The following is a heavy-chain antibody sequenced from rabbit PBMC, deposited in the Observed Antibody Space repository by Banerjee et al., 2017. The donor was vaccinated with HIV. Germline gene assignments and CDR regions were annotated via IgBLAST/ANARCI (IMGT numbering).Heavy chain of an antibody. CDR3: ARQIHYWTDEYAGYAPTRLDL. J-gene: IGHJ3*01. CDR2: IYTGSGST. D-gene: IGHD7-1*01. CDR1: GFSFSSSYW. V-gene: IGHV1S45*01. Sequence: QEQLEESGGDLVKPEGSLTLTCTASGFSFSSSYWICWVRQAPGKGLEWIGCIYTGSGSTYYASWAKGRFTISKTSSTTVTLEMTSLTAADTATYFCARQIHYWTDEYAGYAPTRLDLWGQGTLVTVS.